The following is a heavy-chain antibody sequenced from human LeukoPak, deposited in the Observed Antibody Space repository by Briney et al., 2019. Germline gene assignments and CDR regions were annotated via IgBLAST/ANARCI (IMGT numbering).Heavy chain of an antibody. J-gene: IGHJ4*02. D-gene: IGHD6-13*01. CDR2: ISSSSSYI. V-gene: IGHV3-21*01. CDR1: GFTFSSYS. CDR3: ARDQGSSWYQDHFDY. Sequence: GGSLRLSCAASGFTFSSYSMNWVRQAPGKGLEWVSSISSSSSYIYYADSVKGRFTISRDNAKNSLYLQMNSLRAEDTAVYYCARDQGSSWYQDHFDYWGQGTLVTVSS.